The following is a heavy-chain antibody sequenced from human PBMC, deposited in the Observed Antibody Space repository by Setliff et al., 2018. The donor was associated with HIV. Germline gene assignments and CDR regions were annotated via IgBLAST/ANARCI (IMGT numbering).Heavy chain of an antibody. CDR3: ARGGGAGTTVYYYMDV. V-gene: IGHV3-21*01. Sequence: PGGSLRLSCAASGFTFSSYWMTWVRQAPGKGLEWVSSISSSSRYIYYADSVKGRFTIARDNAKNSLYLQMNSLRDEGTAVYYCARGGGAGTTVYYYMDVWGKGTTVTVSS. D-gene: IGHD1-7*01. J-gene: IGHJ6*03. CDR1: GFTFSSYW. CDR2: ISSSSRYI.